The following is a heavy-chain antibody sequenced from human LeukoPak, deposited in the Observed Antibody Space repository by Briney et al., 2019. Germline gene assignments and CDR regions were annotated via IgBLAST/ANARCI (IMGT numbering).Heavy chain of an antibody. CDR1: GGTFSSYA. CDR2: IIPMFGIA. Sequence: SVKVSCKVSGGTFSSYAISWVRQAPGQGLEWMGGIIPMFGIANYAQKFQGRVTITADESTSTAYMELSSLRSEDTAVYYCARGSYRARDGYNFFDYWGQGTLVTVSS. V-gene: IGHV1-69*13. CDR3: ARGSYRARDGYNFFDY. J-gene: IGHJ4*02. D-gene: IGHD5-24*01.